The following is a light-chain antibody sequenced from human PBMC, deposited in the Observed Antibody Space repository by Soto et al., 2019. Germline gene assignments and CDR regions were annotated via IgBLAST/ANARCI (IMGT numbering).Light chain of an antibody. V-gene: IGLV2-23*01. CDR2: EGN. Sequence: QSALTQPASVSGSPGQSVTISCTGTSGDVGSYNLFSWYQQHPGKAPKLIIYEGNKRPSGVSNRFSGSKSGNSASLTISGLQAEDDAEYFYCSYSQISSWDVVFGGGTKLTVL. CDR1: SGDVGSYNL. CDR3: CSYSQISSWDVV. J-gene: IGLJ2*01.